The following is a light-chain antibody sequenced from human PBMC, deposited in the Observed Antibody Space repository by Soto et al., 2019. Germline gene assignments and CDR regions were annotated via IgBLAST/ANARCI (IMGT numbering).Light chain of an antibody. Sequence: QSALTQPASVSGSPGQSITISCTGTSSDVGSYNLVSWYQQHPGKAPKLMIYEVSKRPSGVSNRFSGSKSGNTASLTISGLQAGDAADYYCCAYAGSSTLVVFGGGTQLTVL. CDR1: SSDVGSYNL. J-gene: IGLJ2*01. CDR2: EVS. V-gene: IGLV2-23*02. CDR3: CAYAGSSTLVV.